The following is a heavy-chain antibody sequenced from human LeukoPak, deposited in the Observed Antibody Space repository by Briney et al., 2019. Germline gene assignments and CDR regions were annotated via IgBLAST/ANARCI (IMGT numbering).Heavy chain of an antibody. V-gene: IGHV4-39*07. D-gene: IGHD3-22*01. CDR3: ARDEGYDYYDSSSIDYGMDV. CDR2: IYYSGST. J-gene: IGHJ6*02. Sequence: SETLSLTCTVSGGSISSSSYYWGWIRQPPGKGLEWIGSIYYSGSTYYNPSLKSRVTISVDTSKNQFSLKLSSVTAADTAVYYCARDEGYDYYDSSSIDYGMDVWGQGTTVTVSS. CDR1: GGSISSSSYY.